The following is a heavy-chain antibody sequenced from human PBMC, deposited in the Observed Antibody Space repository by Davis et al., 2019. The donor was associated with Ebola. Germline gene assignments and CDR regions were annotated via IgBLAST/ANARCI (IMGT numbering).Heavy chain of an antibody. CDR1: GGSISSSSYY. V-gene: IGHV4-39*07. D-gene: IGHD2-15*01. Sequence: SETLSLTCTVSGGSISSSSYYWSWIRQPPGKGLEWIGEINHSGSTNYNPSLKSRVTISVDTSKNQFSLKLSSVTAADTAVYYCAAAVNYYYGMDVWGQGTTVTVSS. CDR2: INHSGST. J-gene: IGHJ6*02. CDR3: AAAVNYYYGMDV.